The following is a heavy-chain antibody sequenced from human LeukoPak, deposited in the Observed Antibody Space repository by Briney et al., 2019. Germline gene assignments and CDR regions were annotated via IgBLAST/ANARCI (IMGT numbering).Heavy chain of an antibody. CDR3: ARDWLTTNYYYYGMDV. J-gene: IGHJ6*02. CDR1: GGSISSYY. D-gene: IGHD4-17*01. V-gene: IGHV4-59*01. Sequence: SETLSLTCTVSGGSISSYYWSWIRQPPGKGLEWIGYIYYSGSTNYNPSLKSRVTISVATSKNQFSLKLSSVTAADTAVYYCARDWLTTNYYYYGMDVWGQGTTVTVSS. CDR2: IYYSGST.